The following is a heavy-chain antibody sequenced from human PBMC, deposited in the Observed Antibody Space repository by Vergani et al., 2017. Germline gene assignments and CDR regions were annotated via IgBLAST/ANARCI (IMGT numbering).Heavy chain of an antibody. Sequence: VQLVESGGGLVPPGGSLRLSCGASGFTFSNYGMHWVRQAPGKGLEWVTFIRYDGSNTYYADSVKGRFTISRDNSKNTLFLQMNSLRPEDTAVYYCARDTVTGSRYFDYWGQGTLVTVSS. CDR1: GFTFSNYG. J-gene: IGHJ4*02. CDR2: IRYDGSNT. CDR3: ARDTVTGSRYFDY. V-gene: IGHV3-30*02. D-gene: IGHD6-19*01.